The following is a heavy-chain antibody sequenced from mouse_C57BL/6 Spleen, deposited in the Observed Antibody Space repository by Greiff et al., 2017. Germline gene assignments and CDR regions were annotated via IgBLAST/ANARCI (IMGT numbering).Heavy chain of an antibody. D-gene: IGHD1-1*01. CDR3: ARKGYYGSSYYAMDY. Sequence: EVQGVESGGDLVKPGGSLKLSCAASGFTFSSYGMSWVRQTPDKRLEWVATISSGGSYTYYPDSVKGRFTISRDNAKNTLYLQMSSLKSEDTAMYYCARKGYYGSSYYAMDYWGQGTSVTVSS. CDR1: GFTFSSYG. J-gene: IGHJ4*01. V-gene: IGHV5-6*01. CDR2: ISSGGSYT.